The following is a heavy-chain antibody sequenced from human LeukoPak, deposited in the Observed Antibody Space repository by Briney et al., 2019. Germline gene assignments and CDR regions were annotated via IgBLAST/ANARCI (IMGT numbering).Heavy chain of an antibody. CDR2: ISYDGSNK. J-gene: IGHJ3*02. Sequence: PGGSLRLSCAASGFTFSSYGMHWVRQAPGKGLEWVAVISYDGSNKYYADSVKGRFTISRDNSKNTLYLQMISLRAEDTAVYYCARPPRIAAASARDAFDIWGQGTMVTVSS. CDR3: ARPPRIAAASARDAFDI. V-gene: IGHV3-30*03. CDR1: GFTFSSYG. D-gene: IGHD6-13*01.